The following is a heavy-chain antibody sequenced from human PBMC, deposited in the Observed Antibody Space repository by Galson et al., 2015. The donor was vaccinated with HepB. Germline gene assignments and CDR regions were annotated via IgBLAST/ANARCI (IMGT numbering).Heavy chain of an antibody. Sequence: SLRLSCAASGFTFSSYSMNWVRQAPGKGLEWVSYISSSSTIYYADSVKGRFTISRDNAKNSLYLQMNSLRDEDTAVYYCARDGGYSYGWPDYWGQGTLGTVSS. CDR2: ISSSSTI. J-gene: IGHJ4*02. CDR3: ARDGGYSYGWPDY. D-gene: IGHD5-18*01. V-gene: IGHV3-48*02. CDR1: GFTFSSYS.